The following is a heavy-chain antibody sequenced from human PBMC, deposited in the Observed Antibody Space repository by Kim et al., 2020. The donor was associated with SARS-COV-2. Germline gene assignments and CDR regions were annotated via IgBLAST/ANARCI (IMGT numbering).Heavy chain of an antibody. J-gene: IGHJ3*02. CDR3: ARGGGITMVRGVIIGSHAAFDI. D-gene: IGHD3-10*01. Sequence: GGSLRLSCAASGFTFSSYSMNWVRQAPGKGLEWVSSISSSSSYIYYADSVKGRFTISRDNAKNSLYLQMNSLRAEDTAVYYCARGGGITMVRGVIIGSHAAFDIWGQGTMVTVSS. CDR2: ISSSSSYI. V-gene: IGHV3-21*01. CDR1: GFTFSSYS.